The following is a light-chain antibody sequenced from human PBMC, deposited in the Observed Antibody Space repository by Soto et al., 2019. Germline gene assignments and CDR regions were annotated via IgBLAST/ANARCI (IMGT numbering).Light chain of an antibody. CDR1: TSNIGINT. J-gene: IGLJ1*01. V-gene: IGLV1-44*01. CDR2: NYN. CDR3: AAWDDSLNSYV. Sequence: VLTQPPSASGTPGQRVSISCSGSTSNIGINTVNWYQQLPGTAPKLLIYNYNQRPSGVPDRFFASKSGTSASLAISGLQSEDEADYYCAAWDDSLNSYVFGTGTKVTVL.